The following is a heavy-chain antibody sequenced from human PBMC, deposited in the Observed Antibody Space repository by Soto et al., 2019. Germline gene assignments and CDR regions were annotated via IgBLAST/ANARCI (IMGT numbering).Heavy chain of an antibody. V-gene: IGHV3-23*01. CDR2: ISGSGAST. CDR3: AKTRSTTATDY. J-gene: IGHJ4*02. Sequence: EVPLLESGGGLGQPGGSLRLSCAASGFTFSGYAMSWVRQAPGKGLEWVSAISGSGASTYYADTVKGRFTISRVNSKNTLYLQMNSLRAEDTAVYFCAKTRSTTATDYWGQGTLVTVSS. CDR1: GFTFSGYA. D-gene: IGHD2-2*01.